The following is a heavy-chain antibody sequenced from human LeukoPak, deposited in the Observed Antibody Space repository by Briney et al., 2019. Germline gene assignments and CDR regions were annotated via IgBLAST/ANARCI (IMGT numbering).Heavy chain of an antibody. CDR3: ARDKRRYYGSGRYYGMDV. V-gene: IGHV3-23*01. Sequence: HPGGSLRLSCAASGFTFSSYAMSWVRQAPGKGLEWVSAISGSGGSTYYADSVKGRFTISRDNSKNTLYLQMNSLRAEDTAVYYCARDKRRYYGSGRYYGMDVWGQGTTVTVSS. CDR1: GFTFSSYA. J-gene: IGHJ6*02. D-gene: IGHD3-10*01. CDR2: ISGSGGST.